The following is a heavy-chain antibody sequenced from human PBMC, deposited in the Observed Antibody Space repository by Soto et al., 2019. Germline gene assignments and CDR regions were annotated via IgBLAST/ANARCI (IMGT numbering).Heavy chain of an antibody. CDR2: IWYDGSNK. CDR1: GFTFSSYG. J-gene: IGHJ4*02. CDR3: ARDRTSTLEMATSSFDY. D-gene: IGHD5-12*01. Sequence: GGSLRLSCAASGFTFSSYGMHWVRQAPGKGLEWVAVIWYDGSNKYYADSVKGRFTISRDNSKNTLYLQMNSLRAEDTAVYYCARDRTSTLEMATSSFDYWGQGTLVTVSS. V-gene: IGHV3-33*01.